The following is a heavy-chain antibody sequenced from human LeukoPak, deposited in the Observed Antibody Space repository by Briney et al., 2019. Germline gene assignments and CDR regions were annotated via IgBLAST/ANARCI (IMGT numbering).Heavy chain of an antibody. J-gene: IGHJ4*02. CDR2: IWSDGTHK. CDR3: AKSNSESQTTVGN. CDR1: GFTFNTYG. Sequence: GGSLRLSCAASGFTFNTYGMHWVRQAPGKGLEWVAAIWSDGTHKYYSDSVKGRFTISRDNSKNTLYLEMNSLRVEDTAVYYCAKSNSESQTTVGNWGQGTLVTVSS. D-gene: IGHD1-26*01. V-gene: IGHV3-33*06.